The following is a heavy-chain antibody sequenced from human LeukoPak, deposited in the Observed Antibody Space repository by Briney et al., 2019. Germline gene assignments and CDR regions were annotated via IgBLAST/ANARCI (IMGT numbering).Heavy chain of an antibody. CDR2: VFYSGTT. J-gene: IGHJ4*02. Sequence: SETLSLTCTVSGGATSSSNYYWAWIRQPPGKGLEWPGSVFYSGTTHYNPSLKSRVTISIDTSKNQFSLKLSSVTAADTSVYYCARLSNYGGHSGDGCWGQGTLVTVSS. CDR1: GGATSSSNYY. CDR3: ARLSNYGGHSGDGC. D-gene: IGHD4-23*01. V-gene: IGHV4-39*01.